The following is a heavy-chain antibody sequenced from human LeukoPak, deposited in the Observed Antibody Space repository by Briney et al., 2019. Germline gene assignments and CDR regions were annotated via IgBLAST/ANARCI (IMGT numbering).Heavy chain of an antibody. Sequence: GGSLRLSCAASGFTFSSYSMNWVRQAPGKGLEWVSSISSSSSYIYHADSVKGRFTISRDNAKNSLYLQMNSLRAEDTAVYYCARVGVAVAGTGVDYWGQGTLVTVSS. CDR2: ISSSSSYI. D-gene: IGHD6-19*01. V-gene: IGHV3-21*01. CDR1: GFTFSSYS. J-gene: IGHJ4*02. CDR3: ARVGVAVAGTGVDY.